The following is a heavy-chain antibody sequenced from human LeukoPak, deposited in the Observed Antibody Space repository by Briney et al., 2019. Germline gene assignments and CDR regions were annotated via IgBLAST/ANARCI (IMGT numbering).Heavy chain of an antibody. CDR2: IYGGGNT. CDR3: ARRGDGGRSFDH. V-gene: IGHV3-53*01. D-gene: IGHD4-23*01. CDR1: GFTVGSSY. J-gene: IGHJ4*02. Sequence: GGSLRLSCAASGFTVGSSYMNWVRQAPGKGLEWVSLIYGGGNTYYADSVKGRFTISRGNSKNTLYLQMNSLRAEDTAVYYCARRGDGGRSFDHWGQGTLVTVSS.